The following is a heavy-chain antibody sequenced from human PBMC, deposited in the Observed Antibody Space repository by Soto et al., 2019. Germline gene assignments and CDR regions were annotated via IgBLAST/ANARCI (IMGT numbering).Heavy chain of an antibody. Sequence: SETLSLTCSASGASIRSGGYYWSWLRQSPGKGLEWIGHIYYTGSTFYSPSLKSRLTISLDTSKNQFSLDLGSVTAADTAMYYCARIEMASIKWGRGTLVTVSS. CDR2: IYYTGST. J-gene: IGHJ4*02. CDR1: GASIRSGGYY. V-gene: IGHV4-31*03. CDR3: ARIEMASIK.